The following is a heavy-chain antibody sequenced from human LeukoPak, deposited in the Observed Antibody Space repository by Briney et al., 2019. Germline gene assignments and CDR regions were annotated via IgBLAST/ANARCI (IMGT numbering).Heavy chain of an antibody. V-gene: IGHV1-8*02. Sequence: ASVKVSCKASGYTFTSYYMHWVRQATGQGLEWMGWMNPNSGNTGYAQKFQGRVTMTRNTSISTAYMELSSLRSEDTAVYYCARGDMVGANERFDPWGQGTLVTVSS. CDR1: GYTFTSYY. CDR3: ARGDMVGANERFDP. D-gene: IGHD1-26*01. J-gene: IGHJ5*02. CDR2: MNPNSGNT.